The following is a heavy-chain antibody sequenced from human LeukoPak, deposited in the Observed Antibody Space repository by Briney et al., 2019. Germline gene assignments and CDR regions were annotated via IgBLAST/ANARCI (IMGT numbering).Heavy chain of an antibody. CDR1: GFSFSVFW. V-gene: IGHV3-23*01. J-gene: IGHJ2*01. CDR3: AKGRGATYQWYFDL. CDR2: ISGSGGAS. Sequence: GGSLRLSCEDSGFSFSVFWMHWVRQAPGKGLVWVSAISGSGGASYYADSVKGRFTVSRDNSKNTSYLQLNSLRAEDTATYYCAKGRGATYQWYFDLWGRGTLVTVAT.